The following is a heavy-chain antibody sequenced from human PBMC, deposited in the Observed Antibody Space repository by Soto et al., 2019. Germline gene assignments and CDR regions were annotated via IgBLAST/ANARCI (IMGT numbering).Heavy chain of an antibody. J-gene: IGHJ4*02. D-gene: IGHD5-18*01. CDR2: ISSSGTTI. CDR3: VYGYHFDY. CDR1: GFSFSSYE. Sequence: EVQLVESGGGLVQPGRSLRLSCVASGFSFSSYEMNWVRQAPGKGLEWVSFISSSGTTIYYADSVKGRFTISRDNAKNSLYLQMNSLRAEDTAVYYCVYGYHFDYWGQGTLVTVSS. V-gene: IGHV3-48*03.